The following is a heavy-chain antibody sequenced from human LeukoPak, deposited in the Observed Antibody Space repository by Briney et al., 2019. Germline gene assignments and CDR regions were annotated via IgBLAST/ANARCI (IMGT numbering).Heavy chain of an antibody. CDR3: ARGFAGPYVPAANLFY. CDR2: IYYSGST. Sequence: SQTLSLTCTVSGGSISSGDYYWSWIRQPPGKGLEWIEYIYYSGSTYYNPSLKSRVTISVDTSKNQFSLKLSSVTAADTAVYSCARGFAGPYVPAANLFYWGQGTLVTVSS. D-gene: IGHD2-2*01. J-gene: IGHJ4*02. CDR1: GGSISSGDYY. V-gene: IGHV4-30-4*08.